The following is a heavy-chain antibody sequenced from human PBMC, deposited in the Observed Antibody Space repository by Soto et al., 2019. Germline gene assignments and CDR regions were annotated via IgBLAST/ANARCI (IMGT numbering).Heavy chain of an antibody. V-gene: IGHV4-59*08. CDR3: ARRSYGAFDF. CDR2: IYYIGST. Sequence: QVQLQESGPGLVKPSETLSLTCTVSDDSISPYYWSWIRQPPGKGLEWIGYIYYIGSTNYNPSRKSRVTISVDTSKNQFSLKRSSVTAADTAVYYCARRSYGAFDFWGQGTIVTVSS. CDR1: DDSISPYY. D-gene: IGHD1-26*01. J-gene: IGHJ3*01.